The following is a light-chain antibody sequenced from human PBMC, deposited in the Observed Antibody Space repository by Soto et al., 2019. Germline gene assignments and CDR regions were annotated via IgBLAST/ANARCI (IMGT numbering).Light chain of an antibody. Sequence: QSALTQPASVPGSPGQSITISCTGTSSDVGSYNLVSWYQQRPGKAPKFMIYEGTKRPSGISNRFSGSKSGNTASLTISGLQAEDEADYYCCSYAGSRHYVFGTGTKLTVL. V-gene: IGLV2-23*01. CDR3: CSYAGSRHYV. CDR2: EGT. J-gene: IGLJ1*01. CDR1: SSDVGSYNL.